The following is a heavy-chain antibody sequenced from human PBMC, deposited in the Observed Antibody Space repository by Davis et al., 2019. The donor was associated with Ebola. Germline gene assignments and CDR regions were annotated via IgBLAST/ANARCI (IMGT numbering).Heavy chain of an antibody. CDR2: ISSSSSYI. CDR3: ARVSPEKDAFDI. Sequence: GESLKTSCAASGFTFRSYSMNWVRQAPGKGLEWVSSISSSSSYIYYADSVKGRFTISRDNSKNTLYLQMNSLRAEDTAVYYCARVSPEKDAFDIWGQGTMVTVSS. V-gene: IGHV3-21*04. D-gene: IGHD1-14*01. CDR1: GFTFRSYS. J-gene: IGHJ3*02.